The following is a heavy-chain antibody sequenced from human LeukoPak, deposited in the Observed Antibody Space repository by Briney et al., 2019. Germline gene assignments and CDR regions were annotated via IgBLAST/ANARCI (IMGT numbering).Heavy chain of an antibody. V-gene: IGHV3-48*01. CDR2: ISSGGSTI. Sequence: GGSLRLSCAASGFTVSSNYMSWVRQAPGKGLEWVSYISSGGSTIYYADSVKGRFTISRDNAKNSLYLQMNSLRAEDTAVYYCARDPDCSGTSCGYYYYYYMDVWGKGTTVTVSS. CDR1: GFTVSSNY. D-gene: IGHD2-2*01. CDR3: ARDPDCSGTSCGYYYYYYMDV. J-gene: IGHJ6*03.